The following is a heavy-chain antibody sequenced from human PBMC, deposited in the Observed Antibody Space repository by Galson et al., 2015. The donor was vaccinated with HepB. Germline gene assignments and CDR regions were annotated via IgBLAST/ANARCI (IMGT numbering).Heavy chain of an antibody. V-gene: IGHV1-18*04. Sequence: SVKVSCKASGYTFSRYSINWVRQAPGQGLEWMGWISGYNGETNYAQMFQGRATMTTDRSTRTAYMELRSLRSDDTAVYYCARGALVVVVGANENSWFAPWGQGTRVTVSS. J-gene: IGHJ5*02. D-gene: IGHD2-15*01. CDR2: ISGYNGET. CDR1: GYTFSRYS. CDR3: ARGALVVVVGANENSWFAP.